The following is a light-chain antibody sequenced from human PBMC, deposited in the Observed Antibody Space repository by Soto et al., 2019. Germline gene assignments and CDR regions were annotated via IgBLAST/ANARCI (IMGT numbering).Light chain of an antibody. J-gene: IGKJ2*01. Sequence: EAVLTQSPDTLSLSPGERATLSCWSSQSVRNNYLAWYQQRPGQAPWLLIYGASNRATGTPDRFSGSGSGTDFTLTISRMEPEDFAVYYCQQYGESLYTFGQGTKRDIK. CDR2: GAS. CDR1: QSVRNNY. CDR3: QQYGESLYT. V-gene: IGKV3-20*01.